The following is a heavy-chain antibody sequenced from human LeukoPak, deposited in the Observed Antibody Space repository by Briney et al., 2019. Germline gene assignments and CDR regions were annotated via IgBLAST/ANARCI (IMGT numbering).Heavy chain of an antibody. J-gene: IGHJ4*02. CDR2: IKSKTDGGTT. D-gene: IGHD2-2*02. CDR3: TTDLLYIARNFDY. Sequence: GGSLRLSCAASGFTFSNAWMNWVRQAPGKGLEWVGRIKSKTDGGTTDYAAPVKGRFTISRDDSKNTLYLQMNSLKTEDTAVYYCTTDLLYIARNFDYWGQGTLVTVSS. V-gene: IGHV3-15*01. CDR1: GFTFSNAW.